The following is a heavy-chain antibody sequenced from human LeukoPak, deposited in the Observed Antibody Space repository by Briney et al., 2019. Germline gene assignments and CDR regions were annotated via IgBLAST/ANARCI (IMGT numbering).Heavy chain of an antibody. CDR3: ARGRGMTTVTWIDY. Sequence: ASVKVSCKASGGTFSNYAISWVRQAPGQGLEWMGGIIPIFGTANYAQKFQGRVTITTDGSTSTAYMELSSLRSEDTAVYYCARGRGMTTVTWIDYWGQGTLVTVSS. J-gene: IGHJ4*02. CDR1: GGTFSNYA. V-gene: IGHV1-69*05. D-gene: IGHD4-11*01. CDR2: IIPIFGTA.